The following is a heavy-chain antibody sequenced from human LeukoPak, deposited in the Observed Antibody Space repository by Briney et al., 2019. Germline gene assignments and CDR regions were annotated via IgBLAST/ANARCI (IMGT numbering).Heavy chain of an antibody. D-gene: IGHD3-10*01. V-gene: IGHV3-21*01. CDR2: ISSSSSYI. CDR3: AKSMVRGVITRFDY. Sequence: PGGSLRLSCAASGFTFNSYSMNWVRQAPGKGLEWVSSISSSSSYIYYADSVKGRFTISRDNAKNSLYLQMNSLRAEDTAVYYCAKSMVRGVITRFDYWGQGTLVTVSS. J-gene: IGHJ4*02. CDR1: GFTFNSYS.